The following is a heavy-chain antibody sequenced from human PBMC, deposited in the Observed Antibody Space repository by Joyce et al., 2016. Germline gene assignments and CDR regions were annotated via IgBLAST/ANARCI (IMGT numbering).Heavy chain of an antibody. CDR1: GFTFNTYS. J-gene: IGHJ6*03. CDR3: ARATSYYFYYYMDV. CDR2: ISRSSNTI. Sequence: EVQLVESGGGLVQPGGSLRLSCAASGFTFNTYSINWGRQARGKGLEWVSYISRSSNTIYYVYSVKGRFTISRDNAKNSLYLQMNSLRAEDTAVYFCARATSYYFYYYMDVWGKGTTVTVSS. V-gene: IGHV3-48*01.